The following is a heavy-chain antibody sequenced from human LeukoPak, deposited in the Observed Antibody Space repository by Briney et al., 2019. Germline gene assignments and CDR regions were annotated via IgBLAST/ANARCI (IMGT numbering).Heavy chain of an antibody. V-gene: IGHV4-30-4*01. Sequence: SETLSLTCTVSGGSISSGDYYWSWIRQPPGKGLEWIGYIYYSGSTYYNPSLKSRVTISVDTSKNQFSLKLSSVTAADTAVYYCVSLSRLGELSSPYFDYWGQGTLVTVSS. D-gene: IGHD3-16*02. CDR2: IYYSGST. CDR3: VSLSRLGELSSPYFDY. CDR1: GGSISSGDYY. J-gene: IGHJ4*02.